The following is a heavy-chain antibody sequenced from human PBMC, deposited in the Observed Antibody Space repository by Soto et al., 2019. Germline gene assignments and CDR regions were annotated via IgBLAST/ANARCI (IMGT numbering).Heavy chain of an antibody. Sequence: ASVKVSCKASGYTFTGYYMHWVRQAPGQGLEWMGWINPNSGGTNYAQKFQGWVTMTRDTSISTAYMELSRLRSDDTAVYYCARVGRDDFWSGYALDYYYGMDVWGQGTTVTVSS. CDR1: GYTFTGYY. CDR2: INPNSGGT. D-gene: IGHD3-3*01. V-gene: IGHV1-2*04. J-gene: IGHJ6*02. CDR3: ARVGRDDFWSGYALDYYYGMDV.